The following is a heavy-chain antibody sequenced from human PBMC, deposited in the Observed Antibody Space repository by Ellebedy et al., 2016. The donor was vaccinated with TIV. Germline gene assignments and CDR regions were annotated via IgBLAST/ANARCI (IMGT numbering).Heavy chain of an antibody. J-gene: IGHJ5*02. CDR3: DRCYTGTNWFDP. D-gene: IGHD3-16*02. Sequence: MPSETLSLTCAVYGASLSGYQWSWIRLSPGKGLQWIGELNDVGTTNYNPSLRSRVPISLDTSKNQFSLKLSSVTAADTAIYYCDRCYTGTNWFDPWGQGTLVTVSS. CDR1: GASLSGYQ. V-gene: IGHV4-34*01. CDR2: LNDVGTT.